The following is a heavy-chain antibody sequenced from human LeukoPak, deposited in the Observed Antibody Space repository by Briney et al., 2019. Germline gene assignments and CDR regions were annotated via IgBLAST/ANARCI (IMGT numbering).Heavy chain of an antibody. CDR2: IYSRGDT. J-gene: IGHJ4*02. Sequence: PRGSLRLSCAVSEFIASINYMTWVRQAPGKGLGWVSLIYSRGDTKYAVSVKGRFTISRDNSKNTLYLQMSRLRAEGTAVYYGATSLGATIDYWGQGTLVTVSS. V-gene: IGHV3-66*01. D-gene: IGHD1-26*01. CDR3: ATSLGATIDY. CDR1: EFIASINY.